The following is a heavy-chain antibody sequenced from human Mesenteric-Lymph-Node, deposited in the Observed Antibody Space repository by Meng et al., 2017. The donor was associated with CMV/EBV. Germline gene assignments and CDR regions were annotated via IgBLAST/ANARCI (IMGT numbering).Heavy chain of an antibody. J-gene: IGHJ4*02. CDR2: IYTSGST. D-gene: IGHD3-3*01. CDR3: AKDANYFDFWNYFDH. V-gene: IGHV4-4*07. Sequence: SETLSLTCAVYGGSFSGYYWSWIRQPAGKGLEWIGRIYTSGSTNYNPSLKSRVTMSVDTSKNQFSLKLSSVTAADTAVYCCAKDANYFDFWNYFDHWGQGTLVTVSS. CDR1: GGSFSGYY.